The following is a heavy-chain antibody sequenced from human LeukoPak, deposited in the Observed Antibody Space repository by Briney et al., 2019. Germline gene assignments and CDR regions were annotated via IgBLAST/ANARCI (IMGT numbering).Heavy chain of an antibody. CDR2: IIPIFGTA. J-gene: IGHJ6*03. CDR1: GGTFSSYA. CDR3: ARVFGSPYYYYMDV. Sequence: EASVKVSCKASGGTFSSYAISWVRQAPGQGLEWLGGIIPIFGTANYAQKFQGRVTITTDESTSTAYMELSSLRSEDTAVYYCARVFGSPYYYYMDVWGKGTTVTVSS. V-gene: IGHV1-69*05. D-gene: IGHD3-3*01.